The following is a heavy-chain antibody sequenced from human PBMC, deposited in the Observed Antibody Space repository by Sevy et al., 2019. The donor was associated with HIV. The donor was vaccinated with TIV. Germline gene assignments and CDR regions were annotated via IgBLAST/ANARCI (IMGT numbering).Heavy chain of an antibody. CDR2: INQHGSEK. J-gene: IGHJ6*02. CDR1: TFTFNDYW. D-gene: IGHD3-16*01. V-gene: IGHV3-7*01. Sequence: GGSLRLSCAASTFTFNDYWMNWVRQAPGKGLEWVANINQHGSEKYFVDSVKGRFTISRDNAKNSLYLQMNSRGAEDTAGYYCAGWGGGLDVWGQGTTVTVSS. CDR3: AGWGGGLDV.